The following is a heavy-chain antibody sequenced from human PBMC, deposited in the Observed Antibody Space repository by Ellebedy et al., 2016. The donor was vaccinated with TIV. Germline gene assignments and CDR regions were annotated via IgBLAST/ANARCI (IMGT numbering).Heavy chain of an antibody. V-gene: IGHV5-10-1*01. CDR3: ARLYYYDSSGYYYVGCPAFDI. J-gene: IGHJ3*02. CDR2: IDPSDSYT. CDR1: GYSFTSYW. Sequence: GGSLRLSCKGSGYSFTSYWISWVRQMPGKGLEWMGRIDPSDSYTNYSPSFQGHVTISADKSISTAYLQWSSLKASDTAMYYCARLYYYDSSGYYYVGCPAFDIWGQGTMVTVSS. D-gene: IGHD3-22*01.